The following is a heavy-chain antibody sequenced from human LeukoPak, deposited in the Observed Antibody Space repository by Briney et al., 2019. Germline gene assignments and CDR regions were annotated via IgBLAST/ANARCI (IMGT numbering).Heavy chain of an antibody. CDR3: ARGKIAVAPTHYFDY. Sequence: PGGSLRLSCAASGFTLSSYSMNWVRQAPGKGLEWVSYISSSSSTIYYADSVKGRFTISRDNAKNSLYLQMNSLRAEDTAVYYCARGKIAVAPTHYFDYWGQGTLVTVSS. V-gene: IGHV3-48*01. CDR2: ISSSSSTI. CDR1: GFTLSSYS. D-gene: IGHD6-19*01. J-gene: IGHJ4*02.